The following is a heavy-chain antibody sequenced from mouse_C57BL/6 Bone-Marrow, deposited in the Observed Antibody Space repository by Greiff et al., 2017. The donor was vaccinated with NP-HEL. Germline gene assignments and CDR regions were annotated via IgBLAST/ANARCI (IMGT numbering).Heavy chain of an antibody. Sequence: DVKLVESGPGLVKPSQSLSLTCSVTGYSILSGYYWNWIRQFPGNKLEWMAYISYDGSNNYNPSLKNRISITRDISKNQFFLKLTSVTTEDTATYYCAREGGYYGSPFAYWGQGTLVTVSA. V-gene: IGHV3-6*01. J-gene: IGHJ3*01. D-gene: IGHD1-1*01. CDR3: AREGGYYGSPFAY. CDR2: ISYDGSN. CDR1: GYSILSGYY.